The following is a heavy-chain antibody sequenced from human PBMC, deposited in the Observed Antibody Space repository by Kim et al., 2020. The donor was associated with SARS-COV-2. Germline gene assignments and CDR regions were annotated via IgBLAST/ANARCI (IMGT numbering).Heavy chain of an antibody. Sequence: SETLSLTCTVSGGSISSYYWSWIRQPPGKGLEWIGYIYYRGSTNYNPSLKSRVTISVDTSKNQFSLKLSSVTAADTAVYYCSRAHPSGCVGAYLAYWGQG. V-gene: IGHV4-59*01. CDR1: GGSISSYY. CDR2: IYYRGST. J-gene: IGHJ4*02. D-gene: IGHD1-26*01. CDR3: SRAHPSGCVGAYLAY.